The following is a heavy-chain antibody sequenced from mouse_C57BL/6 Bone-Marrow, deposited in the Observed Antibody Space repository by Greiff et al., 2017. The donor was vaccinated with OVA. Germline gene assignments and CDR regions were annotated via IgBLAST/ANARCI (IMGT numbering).Heavy chain of an antibody. D-gene: IGHD1-1*01. Sequence: VQLQQSGPVLVKPGASVKMSCKASGYTFTDYYMNWVKQSPGKSLEWIGVINPYNGGTSYNQKFKGKATLTVDKSSSTAYMELNNLTSEDSAVYYCARGYTLAVLVVEDWGQGTTLTVSS. CDR2: INPYNGGT. J-gene: IGHJ2*01. CDR3: ARGYTLAVLVVED. CDR1: GYTFTDYY. V-gene: IGHV1-19*01.